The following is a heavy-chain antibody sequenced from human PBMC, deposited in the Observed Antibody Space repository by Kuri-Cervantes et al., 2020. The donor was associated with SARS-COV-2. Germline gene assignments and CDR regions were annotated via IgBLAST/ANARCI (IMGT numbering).Heavy chain of an antibody. Sequence: GESLKISCAVSGFTFTSHAMHWVRQAPGKGLEWVALISYDGSNKFYADSVKGRFTISRDNSKSTLYLQMNSLRTDDTAVYYCAKDQHGIVVVVAAIEYWGQGTLVTVSS. D-gene: IGHD2-15*01. CDR3: AKDQHGIVVVVAAIEY. J-gene: IGHJ4*02. V-gene: IGHV3-30*18. CDR2: ISYDGSNK. CDR1: GFTFTSHA.